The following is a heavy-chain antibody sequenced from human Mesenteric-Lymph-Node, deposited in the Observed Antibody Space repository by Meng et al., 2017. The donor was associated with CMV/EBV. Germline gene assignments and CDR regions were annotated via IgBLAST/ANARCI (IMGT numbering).Heavy chain of an antibody. D-gene: IGHD6-19*01. CDR2: ISPSGFRT. Sequence: GGSLRLSCAASGFPVSSNYMSWVRQAPGKVLDWVSTISPSGFRTHYADSVKGRFSISRDISKDTLFLEMSSLRAEDTAIYYCAKDHVAVTGIGPLFDSWGQGTLVTVSS. J-gene: IGHJ4*02. V-gene: IGHV3-23*01. CDR3: AKDHVAVTGIGPLFDS. CDR1: GFPVSSNY.